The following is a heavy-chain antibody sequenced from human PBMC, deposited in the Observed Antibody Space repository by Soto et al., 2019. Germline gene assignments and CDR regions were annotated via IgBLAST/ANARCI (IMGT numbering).Heavy chain of an antibody. V-gene: IGHV4-4*07. CDR1: GGSINTFY. Sequence: ETLSLTCTVSGGSINTFYWSWVRQPSGKGLEWIGRIFSSGSTSFNPSLESRVAMSVDTSKNHFSLNLSSVTAADMAVYYCAREGSYSAYNFAHGIQLWSFDFWGQGALVTVSS. J-gene: IGHJ4*02. CDR3: AREGSYSAYNFAHGIQLWSFDF. D-gene: IGHD5-12*01. CDR2: IFSSGST.